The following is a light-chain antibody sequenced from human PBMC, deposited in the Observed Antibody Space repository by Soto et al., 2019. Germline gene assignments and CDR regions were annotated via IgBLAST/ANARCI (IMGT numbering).Light chain of an antibody. V-gene: IGLV2-14*01. CDR3: TSYTSSSTL. J-gene: IGLJ1*01. CDR2: DVS. Sequence: QSGLTQPASVSGSPGQSITISCTGTSSDVGGYNYVSWYQQHPGKAPKLMIYDVSNRPSGVSNRFSGSKSGNTASLNISGLQAEDEADYYCTSYTSSSTLFGPGTKFTVL. CDR1: SSDVGGYNY.